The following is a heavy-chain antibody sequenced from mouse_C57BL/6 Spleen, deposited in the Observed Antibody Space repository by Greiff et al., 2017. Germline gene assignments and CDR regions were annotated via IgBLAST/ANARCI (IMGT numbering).Heavy chain of an antibody. Sequence: QVKLQQSGPGLVQPSQSLSITCTVSGFSLTSYGVHWVRQPPGTGLEWLGVIWSGGSTDDNAAFISRLSLSKDNSKSQVFFKMNSLQADDTAIYYSAKTPMTTVVATDWYFDVWGTGTTVTVSS. D-gene: IGHD1-1*01. CDR2: IWSGGST. CDR3: AKTPMTTVVATDWYFDV. CDR1: GFSLTSYG. V-gene: IGHV2-4*01. J-gene: IGHJ1*03.